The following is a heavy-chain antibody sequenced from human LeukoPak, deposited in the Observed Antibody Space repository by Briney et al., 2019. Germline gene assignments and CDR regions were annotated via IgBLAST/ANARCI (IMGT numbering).Heavy chain of an antibody. D-gene: IGHD1-26*01. CDR2: INAGNGNT. CDR1: GYTFTNYA. J-gene: IGHJ4*02. CDR3: ASTMGATYYFDY. Sequence: ASVKVSCKASGYTFTNYAMHWVRQAPGQRLEWMGWINAGNGNTKYSQKFQGGVTITRDTSASTAYMELSSLRSEDTAVYYCASTMGATYYFDYWGQGTLVTVSS. V-gene: IGHV1-3*01.